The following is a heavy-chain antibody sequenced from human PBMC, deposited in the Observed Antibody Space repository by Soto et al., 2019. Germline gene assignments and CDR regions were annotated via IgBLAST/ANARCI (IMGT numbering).Heavy chain of an antibody. Sequence: EVQLVESGGGLVKPGGSLRLSCAASGFTFSNAWMNWVRQAPGKGLEWVGRIKSKTDGGTTDYAAPVKGSFTISRDDSKNTLYRQMNSLKAEDTAVYYCTTIHRIQHYDRSGTDRGYWGQGTLVTVSS. V-gene: IGHV3-15*07. CDR1: GFTFSNAW. J-gene: IGHJ4*02. CDR3: TTIHRIQHYDRSGTDRGY. D-gene: IGHD3-22*01. CDR2: IKSKTDGGTT.